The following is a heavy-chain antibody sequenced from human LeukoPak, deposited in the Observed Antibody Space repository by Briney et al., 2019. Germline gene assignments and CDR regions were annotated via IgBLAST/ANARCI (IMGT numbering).Heavy chain of an antibody. CDR2: ISTFNGNT. J-gene: IGHJ3*02. Sequence: ASVKVSCKASAYTFSTYGVTWVRQAPGQGLEWMGWISTFNGNTNCAQRVQGRVTMTTDTSTSTAYLDLRSLRSDDTAVYYCALLWFREPTSFDIWGQGTMVTVSS. CDR3: ALLWFREPTSFDI. CDR1: AYTFSTYG. V-gene: IGHV1-18*01. D-gene: IGHD3-10*01.